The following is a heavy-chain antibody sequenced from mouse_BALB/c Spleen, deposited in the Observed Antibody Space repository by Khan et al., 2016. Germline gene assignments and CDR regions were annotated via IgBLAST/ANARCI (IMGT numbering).Heavy chain of an antibody. V-gene: IGHV4-1*02. J-gene: IGHJ2*01. Sequence: EVKLLESGGGLVQPGGSLTLSCAASGFDFSRYWMSWVRPAPGKGLEWIGDINPDSSTINYTPSLKDKFIISRDNAKNTLYLQMSKERSEDTALEECARQGDYGYDVYWGQGTTRTVAA. CDR1: GFDFSRYW. CDR2: INPDSSTI. D-gene: IGHD2-14*01. CDR3: ARQGDYGYDVY.